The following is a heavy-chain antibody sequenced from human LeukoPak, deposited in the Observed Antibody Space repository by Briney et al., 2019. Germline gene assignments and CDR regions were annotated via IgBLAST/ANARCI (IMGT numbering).Heavy chain of an antibody. V-gene: IGHV4-4*07. J-gene: IGHJ5*02. Sequence: SETLSLTCTVSGGSISSYYWSWIRHPAGTALEWIGRIYTSGTITYNPSLKSRVTMSVDTSKNQFSLKLSSVTAADTAVYYCARDSGTTGEVKFDPWGQGTLVTVSS. D-gene: IGHD3-10*01. CDR3: ARDSGTTGEVKFDP. CDR1: GGSISSYY. CDR2: IYTSGTI.